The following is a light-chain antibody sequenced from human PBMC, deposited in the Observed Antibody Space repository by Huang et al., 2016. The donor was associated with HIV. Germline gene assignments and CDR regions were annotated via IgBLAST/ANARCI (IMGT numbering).Light chain of an antibody. J-gene: IGKJ1*01. Sequence: DIVMTQSPATLSVSPGERATLSCRASQGVSNNIAWYQQKPGQTPSLLIHGASTSATGIAAKFSGRVSGTDFTLTITSLQPEDSAVYYCQHYNNWPPWTFGPGTQVEI. CDR3: QHYNNWPPWT. CDR1: QGVSNN. V-gene: IGKV3D-15*01. CDR2: GAS.